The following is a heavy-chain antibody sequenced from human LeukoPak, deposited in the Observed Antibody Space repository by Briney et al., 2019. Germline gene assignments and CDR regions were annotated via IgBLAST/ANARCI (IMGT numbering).Heavy chain of an antibody. CDR1: GFTFSSYS. CDR3: ARDTRGYSYGGPLDY. V-gene: IGHV3-21*01. Sequence: SGGSLRLSCAASGFTFSSYSMNWVRQAPGKGLEWVSSISSSSSYIYYADSVKGRFTISRDNAKNSLYLQMNSLRAEDTAVYYCARDTRGYSYGGPLDYWGQGTLVTVSS. CDR2: ISSSSSYI. J-gene: IGHJ4*02. D-gene: IGHD5-18*01.